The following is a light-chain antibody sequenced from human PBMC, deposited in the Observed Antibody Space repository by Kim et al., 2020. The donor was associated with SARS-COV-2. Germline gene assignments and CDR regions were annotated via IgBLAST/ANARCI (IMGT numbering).Light chain of an antibody. CDR2: DAS. Sequence: EIVLTQSPATLSLSPGERATLSCRASQSVSSYLAWYQQKPGKAPRLLIYDASNRATGIPARFSGSGSGTDFTLTISSLEPEDFAVYYCQQRSNWPSTFGGGTKVDIK. CDR3: QQRSNWPST. J-gene: IGKJ4*01. CDR1: QSVSSY. V-gene: IGKV3-11*01.